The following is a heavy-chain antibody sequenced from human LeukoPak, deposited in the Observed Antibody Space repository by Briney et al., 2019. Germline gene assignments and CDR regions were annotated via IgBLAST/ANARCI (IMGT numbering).Heavy chain of an antibody. V-gene: IGHV3-7*03. CDR1: GFTFSSYW. J-gene: IGHJ4*02. CDR3: ATGAGCGY. CDR2: IKQDGSER. D-gene: IGHD6-19*01. Sequence: GGSLRLSCAASGFTFSSYWMTWVRQAPGKGLEGVANIKQDGSERNYVDSVKGRFTISRDNAKNSLYLQMNTLRDEDPAVYYCATGAGCGYWGQGTLVTVSS.